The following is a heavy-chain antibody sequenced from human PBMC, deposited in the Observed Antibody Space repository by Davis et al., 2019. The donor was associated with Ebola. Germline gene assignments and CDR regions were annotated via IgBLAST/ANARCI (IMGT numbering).Heavy chain of an antibody. V-gene: IGHV3-30*18. J-gene: IGHJ5*01. CDR1: GFTFSSYG. Sequence: GGSLRLSCAASGFTFSSYGMHWVRQAPGKGLEWVAVISYDGSTKYYADSVKGRLTISRDNSKNTLYLQMNSLRVEDTALYYCAKDLGASSGLGVESWGQGTLVTVSS. CDR2: ISYDGSTK. D-gene: IGHD6-19*01. CDR3: AKDLGASSGLGVES.